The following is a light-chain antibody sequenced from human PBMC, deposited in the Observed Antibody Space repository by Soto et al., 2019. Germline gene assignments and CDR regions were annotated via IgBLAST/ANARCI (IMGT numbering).Light chain of an antibody. CDR3: QQYNSYWT. Sequence: DIQMTQSPSTLSASVGDRVTITCRAGQSINTWLAWYQQKPGKAPKLLISDASSLAGGVPSRFSGSGSGTEFTLTISSLQPDDFATYYCQQYNSYWTFGQGTKVEIK. CDR1: QSINTW. CDR2: DAS. V-gene: IGKV1-5*01. J-gene: IGKJ1*01.